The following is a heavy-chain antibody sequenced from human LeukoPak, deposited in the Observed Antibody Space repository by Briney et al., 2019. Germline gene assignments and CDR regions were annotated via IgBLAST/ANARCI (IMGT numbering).Heavy chain of an antibody. CDR3: ARFDIVEEGGPDY. Sequence: SQTLSLTRNVSGGAISRGDYYWSWIRQPPGKGLEWIGYIYHSGSTYYNPSLKSRITISVDTSKNQFSLKVTSVTAADTATYYCARFDIVEEGGPDYWGQGTLVTASS. J-gene: IGHJ4*02. CDR2: IYHSGST. CDR1: GGAISRGDYY. D-gene: IGHD2-15*01. V-gene: IGHV4-30-4*01.